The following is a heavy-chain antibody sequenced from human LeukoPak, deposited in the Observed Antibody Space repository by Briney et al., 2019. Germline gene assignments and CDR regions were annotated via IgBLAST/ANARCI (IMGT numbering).Heavy chain of an antibody. J-gene: IGHJ4*02. Sequence: GGPLRLSCAASELHAMTWVRQGPGKGLEWVSAISRSGGSTYYADSVKGRFTISRDNSKNTLYLQMNSLRDEDTAVYYCAKDRDTMIVVGIRFDYWGQGTLVTVSS. CDR2: ISRSGGST. D-gene: IGHD3-22*01. CDR1: ELHA. CDR3: AKDRDTMIVVGIRFDY. V-gene: IGHV3-23*01.